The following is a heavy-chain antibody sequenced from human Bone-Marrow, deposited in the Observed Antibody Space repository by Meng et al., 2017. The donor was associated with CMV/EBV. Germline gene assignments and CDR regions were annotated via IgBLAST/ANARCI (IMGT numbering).Heavy chain of an antibody. V-gene: IGHV3-21*01. CDR1: GFTFSSYD. J-gene: IGHJ4*02. D-gene: IGHD3-16*01. CDR3: AWGSGLAS. CDR2: VTSRSDYI. Sequence: GVLKISCAASGFTFSSYDMNWVRQPPGKGLEWVSSVTSRSDYIYYAASVKGRFTISRDNTENSLYLQMHSLTAEDTAVYHCAWGSGLASWGQGTLVTVSS.